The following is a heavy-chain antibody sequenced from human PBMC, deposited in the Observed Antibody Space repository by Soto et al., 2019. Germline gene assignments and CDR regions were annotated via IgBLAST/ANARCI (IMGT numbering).Heavy chain of an antibody. Sequence: ASVKVSCKPSGYTFSAYYVHWARRAPGRGFQWLGWINPSNEVTTFSEFFQGRITMTRDTSTNTVNMELNRLTSDDTAVYYCMRGGGGDSPIDYWGQGTQVTVSS. D-gene: IGHD2-21*01. CDR2: INPSNEVT. CDR1: GYTFSAYY. J-gene: IGHJ4*02. V-gene: IGHV1-2*02. CDR3: MRGGGGDSPIDY.